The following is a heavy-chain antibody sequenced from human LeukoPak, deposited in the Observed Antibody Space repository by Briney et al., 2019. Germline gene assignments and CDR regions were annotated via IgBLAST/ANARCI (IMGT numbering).Heavy chain of an antibody. CDR1: GGSISIYY. CDR2: IYYSGSA. D-gene: IGHD3-10*01. V-gene: IGHV4-59*01. J-gene: IGHJ6*04. Sequence: SETLSLTCTVSGGSISIYYGRCMRGPPGGGVEWVGYIYYSGSANYNPSLKSRVTISVDTSKNQFSLKLTSVTPADTAVYYCARDQSVRGADYGMDVWGKGTTVTVSS. CDR3: ARDQSVRGADYGMDV.